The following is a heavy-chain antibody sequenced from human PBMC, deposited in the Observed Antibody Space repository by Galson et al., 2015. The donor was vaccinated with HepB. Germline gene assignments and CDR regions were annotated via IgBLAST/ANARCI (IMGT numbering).Heavy chain of an antibody. CDR2: IYPGDSDT. CDR1: GYSFTNFW. V-gene: IGHV5-51*01. J-gene: IGHJ4*02. CDR3: ARSGSSSWYLGIDD. D-gene: IGHD6-13*01. Sequence: QSGAEVTKPGESLKISCKTSGYSFTNFWIGWVRQMPGKGLEWMGIIYPGDSDTRYSPSFRGQVIISVDKSISTAYLQWSSLKASDSAMYYCARSGSSSWYLGIDDWGQGTLVTVSS.